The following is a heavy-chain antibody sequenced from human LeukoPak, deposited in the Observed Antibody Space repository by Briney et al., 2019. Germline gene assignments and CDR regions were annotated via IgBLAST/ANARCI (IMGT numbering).Heavy chain of an antibody. CDR1: GATFSSYT. D-gene: IGHD3-3*01. CDR3: ASTRYYDFWSGYYAFDI. V-gene: IGHV1-69*02. J-gene: IGHJ3*02. Sequence: SVKLSCKASGATFSSYTISWVRQAPGQGLEWMGRIIPILGIANYAQKFQGRVTITADKSTSTAYTELSSLRSEDTAVYYCASTRYYDFWSGYYAFDIWGQGTMVTVSS. CDR2: IIPILGIA.